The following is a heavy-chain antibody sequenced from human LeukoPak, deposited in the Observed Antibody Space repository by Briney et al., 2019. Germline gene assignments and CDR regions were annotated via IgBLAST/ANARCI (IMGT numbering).Heavy chain of an antibody. CDR2: TYHSGST. CDR3: ARELTYCGGDCYPRWFDP. CDR1: GGSISSGSYY. V-gene: IGHV4-61*01. D-gene: IGHD2-21*02. J-gene: IGHJ5*02. Sequence: SETLSLTCTVSGGSISSGSYYWSWIRQPPGKGLEWIGYTYHSGSTNYNPSLKSRVTTSVDTSKNQFSLNLISVTAADTAVYYCARELTYCGGDCYPRWFDPWGQGTLVTVSS.